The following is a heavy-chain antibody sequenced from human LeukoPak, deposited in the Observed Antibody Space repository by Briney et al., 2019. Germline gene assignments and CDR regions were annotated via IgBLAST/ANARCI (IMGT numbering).Heavy chain of an antibody. CDR2: IYYSGST. J-gene: IGHJ2*01. Sequence: SETLSLTCTVSGGSISSSSYYWGWIRQPPGKGLEWIGSIYYSGSTYYNPSLKSRVTISVDTSKNQFSLKLSSVTAADTAVYYCARPAFGGSGSCKLWYFDLWGRGTLVTVSS. D-gene: IGHD3-10*01. V-gene: IGHV4-39*01. CDR3: ARPAFGGSGSCKLWYFDL. CDR1: GGSISSSSYY.